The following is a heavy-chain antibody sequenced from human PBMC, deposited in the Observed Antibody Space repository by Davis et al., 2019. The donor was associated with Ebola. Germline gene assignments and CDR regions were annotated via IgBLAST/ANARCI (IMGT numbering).Heavy chain of an antibody. CDR2: ISAYNGNT. D-gene: IGHD3-10*01. V-gene: IGHV1-18*01. Sequence: ASVKVSCKASGYTFTSYAMHWVRQAPGQRLEWMGWISAYNGNTNYAQKLQGRVTMTTDTSTSTAYMELRSLRSDDTAVYYCAKDWVWFGELLYLTDAFDIWGQGTMVIVSP. CDR3: AKDWVWFGELLYLTDAFDI. CDR1: GYTFTSYA. J-gene: IGHJ3*02.